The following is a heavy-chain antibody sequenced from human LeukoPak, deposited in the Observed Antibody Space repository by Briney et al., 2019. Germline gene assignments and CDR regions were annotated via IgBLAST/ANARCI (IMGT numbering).Heavy chain of an antibody. CDR1: GFTFSSSN. V-gene: IGHV3-21*01. D-gene: IGHD1-26*01. CDR2: ISSSSTYI. Sequence: GGSLRLSCAASGFTFSSSNMNWVRQAPGRGLEWVSSISSSSTYIFYADSVKGRFTISRDNAKNSLYLQMNSLRAEDTAVYYCAKYSGTYRDYWGQGTLVTVSS. CDR3: AKYSGTYRDY. J-gene: IGHJ4*02.